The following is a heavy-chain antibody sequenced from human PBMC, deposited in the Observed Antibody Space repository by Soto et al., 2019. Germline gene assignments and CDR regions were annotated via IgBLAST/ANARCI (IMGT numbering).Heavy chain of an antibody. Sequence: GGSLRLSCAASGFTFSSYAMHWVRQAPGKGLEWVAVISYDGSNKYYADSVKGRFTISRDNAKNSLYLQMNSLRAEDTAVYYCATPIPQDIWGQGTMVTV. CDR1: GFTFSSYA. V-gene: IGHV3-30-3*01. J-gene: IGHJ3*02. CDR2: ISYDGSNK. CDR3: ATPIPQDI.